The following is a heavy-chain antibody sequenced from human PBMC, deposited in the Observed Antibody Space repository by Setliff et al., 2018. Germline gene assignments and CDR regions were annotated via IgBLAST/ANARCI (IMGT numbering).Heavy chain of an antibody. D-gene: IGHD2-15*01. CDR1: GFTFSNYY. CDR2: IHDSGNPT. CDR3: VRGAYCSGGSCYSPLDY. Sequence: SGGSLRLSCAASGFTFSNYYMTWIRQAPGKGLEWISYIHDSGNPTYYADSVKGRFTVSRDNAKNSLDLQMDSLRAEDTAVYYCVRGAYCSGGSCYSPLDYWGQGTLVTVSS. V-gene: IGHV3-11*04. J-gene: IGHJ4*02.